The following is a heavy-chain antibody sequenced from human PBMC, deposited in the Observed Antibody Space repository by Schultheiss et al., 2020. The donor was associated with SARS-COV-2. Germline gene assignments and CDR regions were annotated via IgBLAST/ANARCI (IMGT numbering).Heavy chain of an antibody. CDR3: ARTYGLGHNWFDP. J-gene: IGHJ5*02. CDR2: IYHSGST. CDR1: GYSISSGYY. Sequence: GSLRLSCAVSGYSISSGYYWGWIRQPPGKGLEWIGSIYHSGSTYYNPSLKSRVTISVDTSKNQFSLKLSSVTAADTAVYYCARTYGLGHNWFDPWGQGTLVTVSS. D-gene: IGHD3-10*01. V-gene: IGHV4-38-2*01.